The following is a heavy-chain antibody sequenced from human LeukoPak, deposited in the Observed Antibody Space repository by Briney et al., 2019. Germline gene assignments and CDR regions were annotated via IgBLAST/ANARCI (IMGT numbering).Heavy chain of an antibody. D-gene: IGHD3-10*01. CDR2: IYYSGST. J-gene: IGHJ4*02. Sequence: PSETLSLTCTVSGGSISSDAYYWSWIRQHPGKGLEWIGYIYYSGSTYYNPSLKSRVTISVDTSKNQFSLRLSSVTAADTAAYYCARLPPPGASGSPIYWGQGTLVTVSS. CDR1: GGSISSDAYY. V-gene: IGHV4-30-4*08. CDR3: ARLPPPGASGSPIY.